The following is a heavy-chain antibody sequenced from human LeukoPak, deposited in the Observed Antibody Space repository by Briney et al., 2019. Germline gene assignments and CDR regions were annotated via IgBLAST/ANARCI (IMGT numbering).Heavy chain of an antibody. J-gene: IGHJ6*03. CDR2: IKQDGSDI. V-gene: IGHV3-7*01. CDR1: GFTFNGFW. Sequence: GGSLRLSCAASGFTFNGFWVSWVRQAPGKGLEWVANIKQDGSDIYYLGSVRGRFTISRDNAMNSLYLQMNSLRAEDTAVYYCTRDALYGDPSYYYMDVWGKGTTVTVSS. D-gene: IGHD4-17*01. CDR3: TRDALYGDPSYYYMDV.